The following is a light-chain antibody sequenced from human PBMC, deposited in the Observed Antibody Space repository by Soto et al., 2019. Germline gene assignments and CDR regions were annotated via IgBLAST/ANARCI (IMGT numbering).Light chain of an antibody. CDR2: EAS. CDR3: LQDYNYPRT. J-gene: IGKJ1*01. CDR1: QDIGKD. V-gene: IGKV1-6*01. Sequence: AIQMTQSPSSLSASVGDRVTLTCRASQDIGKDLGWYQQKPGEAPKLLIFEASTVQTGAPSRFSGSGSGTDFTLTISSLQPEDFATYFCLQDYNYPRTFGQGTTVALK.